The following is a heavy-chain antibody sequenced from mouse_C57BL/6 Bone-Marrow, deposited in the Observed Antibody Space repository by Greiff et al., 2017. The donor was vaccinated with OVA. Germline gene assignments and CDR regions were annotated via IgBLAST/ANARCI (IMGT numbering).Heavy chain of an antibody. CDR3: SRANWAYFDY. J-gene: IGHJ2*01. D-gene: IGHD4-1*01. V-gene: IGHV1-64*01. CDR2: IHPNSGST. Sequence: QVQLQQPGAELVKPGASVKLSCKASGYTFTSYWMHWVKQRPGQGLEWIGMIHPNSGSTNYNEKFKSKATLTVDKSSSTAYMQLSSLTSEDSAVYYCSRANWAYFDYWGQGTTLTVSS. CDR1: GYTFTSYW.